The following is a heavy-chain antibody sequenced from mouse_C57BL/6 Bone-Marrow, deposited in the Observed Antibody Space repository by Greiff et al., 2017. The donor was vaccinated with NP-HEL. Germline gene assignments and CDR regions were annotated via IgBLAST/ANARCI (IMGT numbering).Heavy chain of an antibody. D-gene: IGHD1-1*01. Sequence: VQPQQSGAELVQPGASVKISCKASGYTFTDSYINWVKQRPGQGLEWIGKIGPGSGSTYYTEKFKGKATLTADTSSSTAYMQLSSLTSECSAVYFCAGCYGSSPFFNYWGQGTTLTVSS. CDR3: AGCYGSSPFFNY. J-gene: IGHJ2*01. V-gene: IGHV1-77*01. CDR1: GYTFTDSY. CDR2: IGPGSGST.